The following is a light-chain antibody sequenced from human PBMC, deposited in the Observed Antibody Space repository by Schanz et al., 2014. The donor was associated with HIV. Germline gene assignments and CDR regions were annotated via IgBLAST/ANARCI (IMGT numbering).Light chain of an antibody. Sequence: DIQLSQSPSFLSASVGDRVTVTCRASQDISTYLAWYQQKPGKAPNLLIYAASTLHTGVPLRFSGSGSGTDFTLTINGLQPDDFATYYCQQYNDFFQTFGQGTKVEIK. CDR1: QDISTY. CDR3: QQYNDFFQT. V-gene: IGKV1-9*01. CDR2: AAS. J-gene: IGKJ1*01.